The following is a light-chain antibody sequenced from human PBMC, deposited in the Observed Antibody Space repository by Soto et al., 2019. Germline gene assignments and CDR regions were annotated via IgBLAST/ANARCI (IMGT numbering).Light chain of an antibody. CDR3: QQYANSPPT. V-gene: IGKV3-20*01. CDR2: GAS. J-gene: IGKJ1*01. CDR1: QSVSSNY. Sequence: ESVLTQSPGTLSLYPGERATLSCRAIQSVSSNYLAWYQQKPGQAPRLLIYGASTRATGIPDRFSGSGSGTDFTLTISRPEPEDFAVYYCQQYANSPPTFGQGTKV.